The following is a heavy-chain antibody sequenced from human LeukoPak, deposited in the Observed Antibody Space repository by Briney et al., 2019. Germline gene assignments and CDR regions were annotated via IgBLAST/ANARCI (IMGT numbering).Heavy chain of an antibody. CDR3: AREYYYDSSGYPDAFDI. CDR2: IYHSGST. D-gene: IGHD3-22*01. J-gene: IGHJ3*02. Sequence: PSETLSLTCTVSGYSISSGYYWGSIRQPPGKGLEGIGSIYHSGSTYYNPSLKSRVTIPVDTSKNQFSLKLSSVTAADTAVYYCAREYYYDSSGYPDAFDIWGQGTMVTVSS. V-gene: IGHV4-38-2*02. CDR1: GYSISSGYY.